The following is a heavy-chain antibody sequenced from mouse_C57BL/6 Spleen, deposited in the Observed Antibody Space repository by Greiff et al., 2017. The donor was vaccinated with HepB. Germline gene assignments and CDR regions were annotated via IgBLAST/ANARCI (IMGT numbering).Heavy chain of an antibody. CDR1: GYTFTDYE. CDR2: IDPETGGT. CDR3: TRSYTIQPYYFDY. D-gene: IGHD2-12*01. Sequence: VQLQQSGAELVRPGASVTLSCKASGYTFTDYEMHWVKQTPVHGLEWIGAIDPETGGTAYNQKFKGKAILTADKSSSTAYMELRSLTSEDSAVYDCTRSYTIQPYYFDYWGQGTTLTVSS. V-gene: IGHV1-15*01. J-gene: IGHJ2*01.